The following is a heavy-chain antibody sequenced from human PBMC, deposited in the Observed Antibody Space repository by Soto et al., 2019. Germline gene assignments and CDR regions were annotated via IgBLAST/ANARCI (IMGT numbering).Heavy chain of an antibody. D-gene: IGHD3-16*01. Sequence: SETLSLTCTVSGGSVTIGSYDWIWIRQPPGKGLEWIGYVYYSGSTTYHPSLKSRVTISVDTSKPQFSLTLSSLTAADTAVYYCARHWALGPPPDYWGQGTLVTVSS. CDR2: VYYSGST. CDR1: GGSVTIGSYD. CDR3: ARHWALGPPPDY. V-gene: IGHV4-61*01. J-gene: IGHJ4*02.